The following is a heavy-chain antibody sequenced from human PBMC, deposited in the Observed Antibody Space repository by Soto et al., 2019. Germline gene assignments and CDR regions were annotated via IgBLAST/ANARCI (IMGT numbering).Heavy chain of an antibody. CDR3: ARSSNYYYDSSGPIDAFDI. J-gene: IGHJ3*02. V-gene: IGHV1-69*13. D-gene: IGHD3-22*01. CDR2: IVPIFGTA. CDR1: GGTFSSYA. Sequence: SVKVSCKASGGTFSSYAISWVRQAPGQGLEWMGGIVPIFGTANYAQKFQGRVTITADESTSTAYMELSSLRSEDTAVYYCARSSNYYYDSSGPIDAFDIWGQGTMVTVSS.